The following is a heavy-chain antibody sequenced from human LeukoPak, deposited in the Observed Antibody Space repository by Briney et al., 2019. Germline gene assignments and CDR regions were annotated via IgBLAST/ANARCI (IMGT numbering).Heavy chain of an antibody. CDR3: ARKHTAMAIDY. Sequence: PGGSLRLSCAASGLTVSSNYMSWVRQAPGKGLEWVSVIYSGGSTYYADSVKGRFTISRDNSKNTLYLQMNSLRAEDTAVYYCARKHTAMAIDYWGQGTLVTVSS. D-gene: IGHD5-18*01. CDR2: IYSGGST. V-gene: IGHV3-53*01. CDR1: GLTVSSNY. J-gene: IGHJ4*02.